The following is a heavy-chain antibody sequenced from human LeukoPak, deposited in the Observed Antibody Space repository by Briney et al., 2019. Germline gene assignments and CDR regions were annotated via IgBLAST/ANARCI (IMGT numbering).Heavy chain of an antibody. CDR2: INHSGST. CDR1: GGSFSGYY. V-gene: IGHV4-34*01. CDR3: ARGHSGAY. J-gene: IGHJ4*02. D-gene: IGHD6-25*01. Sequence: SETLSLTCAVYGGSFSGYYWSWIRQPPGKGLEWIGEINHSGSTNYNPSLKSRVTISVDTSKNQFSPKLSSVTAADTAVYYCARGHSGAYWGQGTLVTVSS.